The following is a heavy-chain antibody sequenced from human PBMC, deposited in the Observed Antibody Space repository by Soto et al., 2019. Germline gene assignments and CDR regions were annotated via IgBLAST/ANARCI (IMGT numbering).Heavy chain of an antibody. V-gene: IGHV4-39*01. J-gene: IGHJ4*02. CDR3: ARGGGYYGVLFDY. CDR1: GGAISSSSYF. CDR2: ILYSGTT. Sequence: QLQLQESGPGLLRPSETLSLTCNVSGGAISSSSYFWAWVRQPPGKTLEWIGHILYSGTTHYNESHKSPVTISVDTSQNQFSLRLNSVTPADTAVYYCARGGGYYGVLFDYWGQGTLVPVSS. D-gene: IGHD4-17*01.